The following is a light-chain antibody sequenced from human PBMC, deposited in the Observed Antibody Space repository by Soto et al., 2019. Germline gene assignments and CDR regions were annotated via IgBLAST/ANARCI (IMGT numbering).Light chain of an antibody. CDR2: DAS. CDR3: QQSYVTAIT. Sequence: DLQMTQSPSSLSASVGDRVTITCRASQTISSYLNWYQQKPGRAPNLLISDASTLQSGVPSRFSGSGSGTDFTLTISSLQPEDFATYYCQQSYVTAITFGQGTRLQ. CDR1: QTISSY. J-gene: IGKJ5*01. V-gene: IGKV1-39*01.